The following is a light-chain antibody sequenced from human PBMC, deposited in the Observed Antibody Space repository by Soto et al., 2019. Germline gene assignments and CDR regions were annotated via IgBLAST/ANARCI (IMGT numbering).Light chain of an antibody. Sequence: DIQMPQSHSTLSGSVGDSVPITCRASQTISSWLAWYQQKPGKAPKLLIYDASNLETGVPSRFSGTGSGTDFTFTISSLQPEEIATYYCQQYDNLPLTFGGGTKVDIK. CDR1: QTISSW. V-gene: IGKV1-33*01. CDR3: QQYDNLPLT. J-gene: IGKJ4*01. CDR2: DAS.